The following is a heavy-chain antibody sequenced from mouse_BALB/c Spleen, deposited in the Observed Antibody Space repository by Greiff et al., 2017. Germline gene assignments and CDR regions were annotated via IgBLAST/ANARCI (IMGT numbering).Heavy chain of an antibody. J-gene: IGHJ4*01. CDR2: ISYDGSN. Sequence: VQLQQSGPGLVKPSQSLSLTCSVTGYSITSGYYWNWIRQFPGNKLEWMGYISYDGSNNYNPSLKNRISITRDTSKNQFFLKLNSVTTEDTATYYCARCGYVYYAMDYWGQGTSVTVSS. D-gene: IGHD2-2*01. CDR3: ARCGYVYYAMDY. V-gene: IGHV3-6*02. CDR1: GYSITSGYY.